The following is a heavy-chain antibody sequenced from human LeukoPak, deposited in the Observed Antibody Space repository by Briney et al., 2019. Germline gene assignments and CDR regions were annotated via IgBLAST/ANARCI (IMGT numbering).Heavy chain of an antibody. V-gene: IGHV3-48*01. J-gene: IGHJ4*02. D-gene: IGHD3-10*01. CDR1: GFTFSSYS. CDR3: ARWFGESFDY. CDR2: ISGSGSTK. Sequence: GGSLRLSCAASGFTFSSYSMNWVRQAPGKELEWVSYISGSGSTKYYPDSVKGRFTISRDNAKKSLHLQMNSLRAEDTAVYYCARWFGESFDYWGQGTLVTVSS.